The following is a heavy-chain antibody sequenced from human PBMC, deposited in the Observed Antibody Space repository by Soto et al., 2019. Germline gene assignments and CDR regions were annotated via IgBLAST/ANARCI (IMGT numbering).Heavy chain of an antibody. CDR2: ISGSGGST. V-gene: IGHV3-23*01. D-gene: IGHD3-22*01. Sequence: GGSLRLSCAASEFTFSNYAMSWVRQAPGKGLEWVSGISGSGGSTYYADSAKGRFTISRDNSNNALFLQMNSLKAEDTAVYYCAKRNFGDSSGYPYSYYSMDVWGQGTTVTVSS. CDR1: EFTFSNYA. CDR3: AKRNFGDSSGYPYSYYSMDV. J-gene: IGHJ6*02.